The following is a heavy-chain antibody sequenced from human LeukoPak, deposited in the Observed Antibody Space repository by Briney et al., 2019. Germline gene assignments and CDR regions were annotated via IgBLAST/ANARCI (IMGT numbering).Heavy chain of an antibody. CDR2: IKPNSGGT. Sequence: ASVKVSCKASGYTFTGYYIHWVRQAPGQGLEWMGWIKPNSGGTNYAQKFQGRVTMTRNTSISTAYMELSSLRSEDTAVYYCARVAYGSGSYYSPLYYYYYMDVWGKGTTVTISS. CDR3: ARVAYGSGSYYSPLYYYYYMDV. J-gene: IGHJ6*03. D-gene: IGHD3-10*01. CDR1: GYTFTGYY. V-gene: IGHV1-2*02.